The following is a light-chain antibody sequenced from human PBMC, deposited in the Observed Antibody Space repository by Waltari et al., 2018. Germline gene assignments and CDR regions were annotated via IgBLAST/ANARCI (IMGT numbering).Light chain of an antibody. CDR3: AAWDDSLSGWV. CDR2: YND. J-gene: IGLJ2*01. CDR1: SPNSGSSR. V-gene: IGLV1-47*02. Sequence: QSVLSQTPPAPGAASKSVTVARSGGSPNSGSSRVPWYQQLPATAPKLLIYYNDQRASGVSDRFSGSKSGTSASLAISGLQTEDEADYYCAAWDDSLSGWVFGGGTRLTVL.